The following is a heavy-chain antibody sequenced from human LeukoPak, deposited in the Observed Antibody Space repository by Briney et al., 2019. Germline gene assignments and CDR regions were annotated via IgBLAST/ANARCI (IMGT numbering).Heavy chain of an antibody. CDR2: ISGSGGST. V-gene: IGHV3-23*01. D-gene: IGHD2-8*01. J-gene: IGHJ4*02. CDR1: GFTFSSYA. Sequence: PGGSLTLYCAASGFTFSSYAMRWVRQAPGKGLEWVSAISGSGGSTYYADSVKGRFTISRDNSKNTLYLQMNSLRAEDTAVYYCAKDLVLMVYAIFDYWGQGTLVTVSS. CDR3: AKDLVLMVYAIFDY.